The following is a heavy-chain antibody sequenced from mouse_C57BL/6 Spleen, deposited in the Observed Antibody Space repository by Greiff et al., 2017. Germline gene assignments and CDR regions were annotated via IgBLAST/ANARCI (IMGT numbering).Heavy chain of an antibody. CDR2: IDPSDSET. CDR3: ASGRGRYYFDY. J-gene: IGHJ2*01. CDR1: GYTFTSYW. V-gene: IGHV1-52*01. Sequence: QVQLQQPGAELVRPGSSVKLSCKASGYTFTSYWMHWVKQRPIQGLEWIGNIDPSDSETHYNQKFKDKATLTVDKSSSTAYMQLSSLTSEDSAVYSCASGRGRYYFDYWGQGTTLTVSS. D-gene: IGHD3-1*01.